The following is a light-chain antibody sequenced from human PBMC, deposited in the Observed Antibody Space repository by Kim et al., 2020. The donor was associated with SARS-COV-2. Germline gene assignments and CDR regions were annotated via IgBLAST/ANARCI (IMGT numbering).Light chain of an antibody. J-gene: IGKJ4*01. CDR3: QQYDNWPPLT. V-gene: IGKV3D-15*01. CDR1: QSVSSN. Sequence: EIVMTQSPATLSVSPGERATLPCRASQSVSSNLAWYQQKPGQAPRLLIYGASTRATGIPGRFSGSGSGTEFALTISSLQPEDFAVYYCQQYDNWPPLTFGGGTKVDIK. CDR2: GAS.